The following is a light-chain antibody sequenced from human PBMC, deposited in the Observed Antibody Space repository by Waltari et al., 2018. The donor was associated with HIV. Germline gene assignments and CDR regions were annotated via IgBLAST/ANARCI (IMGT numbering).Light chain of an antibody. CDR1: QDIGTW. Sequence: DIQMTQSPSSVSASAGDRVSITCRASQDIGTWLAWFQQKSGGAPKLLIYAASALQSGVPSRFSGSGSGTDFTLTISSLEPEDFATYFCQQASSFPRTFGPGTKVDVK. V-gene: IGKV1-12*01. CDR3: QQASSFPRT. J-gene: IGKJ3*01. CDR2: AAS.